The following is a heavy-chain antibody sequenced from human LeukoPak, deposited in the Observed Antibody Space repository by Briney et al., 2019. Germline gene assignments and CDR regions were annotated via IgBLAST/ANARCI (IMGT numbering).Heavy chain of an antibody. V-gene: IGHV3-30*18. CDR3: AKDLVAAYDSSGYYPYY. Sequence: GGSLRLSCAASGFTFTNYAMSWVRQAPGKGLEWVAVISYDGSNKYYADSVKGRFTISRDNSKNTLYLQMNSLRAEDTAVYYCAKDLVAAYDSSGYYPYYWGQGALVTVSS. D-gene: IGHD3-22*01. CDR2: ISYDGSNK. J-gene: IGHJ4*02. CDR1: GFTFTNYA.